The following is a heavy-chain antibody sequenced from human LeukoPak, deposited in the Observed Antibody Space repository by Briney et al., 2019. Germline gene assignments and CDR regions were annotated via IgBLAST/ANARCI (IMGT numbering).Heavy chain of an antibody. CDR3: ARISSSNWYNERGAFDV. V-gene: IGHV4-39*07. J-gene: IGHJ3*01. CDR1: GGSMSNSSYY. CDR2: IYYTGST. Sequence: SETLSLTCTVSGGSMSNSSYYWGWIRQPPGKGLEWIGSIYYTGSTYYNPSFKSRITISVDTSKNQFSLKLRSVTAADTAVYYCARISSSNWYNERGAFDVWGQGTMVTVSS. D-gene: IGHD6-13*01.